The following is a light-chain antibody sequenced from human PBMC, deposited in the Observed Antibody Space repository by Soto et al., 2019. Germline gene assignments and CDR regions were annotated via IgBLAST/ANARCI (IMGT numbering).Light chain of an antibody. CDR2: DVS. J-gene: IGLJ2*01. Sequence: QSALTQPASVSGSPGQSITISCTGTSSDVGGYNYVSWYQQHPGQAPKLMIYDVSNRPSGVSNRFSGSKSGNTASLTISGLQAEDEADYYCSSYTSSSTRMVFGGGTKLTVL. CDR1: SSDVGGYNY. CDR3: SSYTSSSTRMV. V-gene: IGLV2-14*01.